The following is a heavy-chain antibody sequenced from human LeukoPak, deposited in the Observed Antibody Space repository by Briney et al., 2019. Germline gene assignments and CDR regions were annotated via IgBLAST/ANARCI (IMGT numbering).Heavy chain of an antibody. CDR3: AKNGYSSGWLLFNWFDP. Sequence: PGGSLRLSCAASGFTFSSYAMSWVRQAPGKGLEWVSAISGSGGSTYYADSVKGRFTISRDNSKNTLYLQMNSLRAGDTAVYYCAKNGYSSGWLLFNWFDPWGQGTLVTVSS. CDR1: GFTFSSYA. CDR2: ISGSGGST. J-gene: IGHJ5*02. V-gene: IGHV3-23*01. D-gene: IGHD6-19*01.